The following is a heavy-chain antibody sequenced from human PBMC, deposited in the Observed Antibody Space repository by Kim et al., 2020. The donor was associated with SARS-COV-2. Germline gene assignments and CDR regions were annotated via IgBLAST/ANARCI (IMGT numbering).Heavy chain of an antibody. J-gene: IGHJ4*02. D-gene: IGHD3-3*01. CDR1: GFIFSDYY. CDR2: ISSSSTTK. V-gene: IGHV3-11*01. CDR3: ARGPSSFWNDY. Sequence: GGSLRLSCAASGFIFSDYYMSWIRQAPGKGLEWVSHISSSSTTKYYAESVKGRFTISRDNAKNSLYLQMNSLRAEDTALYYCARGPSSFWNDYWGQGTLV.